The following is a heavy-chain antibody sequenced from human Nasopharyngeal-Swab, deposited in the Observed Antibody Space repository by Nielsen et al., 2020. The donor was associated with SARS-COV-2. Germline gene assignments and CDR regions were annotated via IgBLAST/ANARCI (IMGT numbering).Heavy chain of an antibody. CDR1: GFTFDDYA. CDR3: AKGEYYDILTGYYDYFDY. D-gene: IGHD3-9*01. J-gene: IGHJ4*02. Sequence: SLKISCAASGFTFDDYAMHWVRQAPGKGLEWVSGISWNSGSIGYADSVKGRFTISRDNAKNSLYLQMNSLRAEDTALYYCAKGEYYDILTGYYDYFDYWAREPWSPSPQ. CDR2: ISWNSGSI. V-gene: IGHV3-9*01.